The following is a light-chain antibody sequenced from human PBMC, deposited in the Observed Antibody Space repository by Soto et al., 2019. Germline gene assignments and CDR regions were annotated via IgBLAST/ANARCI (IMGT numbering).Light chain of an antibody. CDR1: SSDVGNYNL. CDR2: EGS. CDR3: CSYAGSSTYYV. Sequence: QSALAQPASVSGSPGQSITISCTGTSSDVGNYNLVSWYQQHPGKAPKLMIYEGSKRPSGVSNRFSASKSGNTASLTISGLQAEDEADYYCCSYAGSSTYYVFGTGTKATVL. V-gene: IGLV2-23*01. J-gene: IGLJ1*01.